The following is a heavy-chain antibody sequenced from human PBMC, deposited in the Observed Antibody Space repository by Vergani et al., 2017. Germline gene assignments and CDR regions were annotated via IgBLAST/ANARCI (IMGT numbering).Heavy chain of an antibody. Sequence: QVQLVESGGGEVQPGRSLRLSCSAAGFPFSDYGVHWVRQDPGKGLEWVSVISYDGNKKNYADSVKGRFTISRDNSKNTLYLEINALRAEDTAVYYCARDFLTRVTTLDYYYMGVWGKGTTVTVSS. J-gene: IGHJ6*03. D-gene: IGHD1-1*01. CDR3: ARDFLTRVTTLDYYYMGV. CDR2: ISYDGNKK. V-gene: IGHV3-30*03. CDR1: GFPFSDYG.